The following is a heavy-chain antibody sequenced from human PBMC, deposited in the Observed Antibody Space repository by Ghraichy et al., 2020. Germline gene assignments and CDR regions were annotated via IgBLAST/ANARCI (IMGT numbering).Heavy chain of an antibody. J-gene: IGHJ3*02. CDR1: GDSISRGYYY. CDR3: ARAGGRSVAPWDAFDI. V-gene: IGHV4-31*03. CDR2: MYYSGTT. D-gene: IGHD3-16*01. Sequence: SETLSLTCTVSGDSISRGYYYWAWIRQYPGKGLEWIGYMYYSGTTYYNPSLKSRLTISGDTSKNQFSLNLNSVTAADTAVYYCARAGGRSVAPWDAFDIWGQGTMVTVSS.